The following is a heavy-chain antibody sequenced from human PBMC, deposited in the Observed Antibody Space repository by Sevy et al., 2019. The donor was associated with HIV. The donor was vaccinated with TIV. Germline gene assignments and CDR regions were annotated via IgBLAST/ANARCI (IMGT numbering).Heavy chain of an antibody. J-gene: IGHJ6*02. V-gene: IGHV3-30-3*01. CDR2: VSFDGSDK. CDR3: AGDQAGPSDDYYYYYGFDL. CDR1: GFTLRNYV. D-gene: IGHD3-10*01. Sequence: GGSLRLSCAASGFTLRNYVMHWVRQAPGKGLEWVATVSFDGSDKFYADSVKGRFTISRENSKNRLYLQTNSLRAEDTAVYYCAGDQAGPSDDYYYYYGFDLWGQGPMVTVSS.